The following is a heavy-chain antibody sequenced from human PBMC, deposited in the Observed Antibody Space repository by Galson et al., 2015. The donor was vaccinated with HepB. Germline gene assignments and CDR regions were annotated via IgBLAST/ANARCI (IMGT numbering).Heavy chain of an antibody. V-gene: IGHV3-33*01. Sequence: SLRLSCAASGFTFSSYGMHWVRQAPGKGLEWVAVIWYDGSNKYYADSVKGRFTISRDNSKNTLYLQMNSLRAEDTAVYYCARDKSGSRGSSRGGYFDLWGRGTLVTVSS. D-gene: IGHD6-6*01. J-gene: IGHJ2*01. CDR2: IWYDGSNK. CDR1: GFTFSSYG. CDR3: ARDKSGSRGSSRGGYFDL.